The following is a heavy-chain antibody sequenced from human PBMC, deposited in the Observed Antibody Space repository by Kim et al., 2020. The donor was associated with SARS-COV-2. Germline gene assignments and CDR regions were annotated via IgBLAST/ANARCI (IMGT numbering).Heavy chain of an antibody. Sequence: SETLSLTCTVSGGSISNRSYYWGWIRQPPGKGLEWIGSIDYSGSTHYNPSLKSRVTISIDTSKNQFSLKLSSMTAAETAVYYCARQLRGSGWYEFEYWGQGTQVTVSS. D-gene: IGHD6-19*01. J-gene: IGHJ4*02. CDR1: GGSISNRSYY. V-gene: IGHV4-39*01. CDR3: ARQLRGSGWYEFEY. CDR2: IDYSGST.